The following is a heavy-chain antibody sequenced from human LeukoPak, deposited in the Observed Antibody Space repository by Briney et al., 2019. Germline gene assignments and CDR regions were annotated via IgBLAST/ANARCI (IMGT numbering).Heavy chain of an antibody. CDR2: IYYSGST. V-gene: IGHV4-59*01. D-gene: IGHD3-10*01. CDR3: AREYGSEHWGYGMDA. J-gene: IGHJ6*02. Sequence: PSETLSLTCTVSGGSISSYSWSWIRQPPGKGLEWIGYIYYSGSTTYNPSLKSRVTISVDTSKNQFSLKLSSVTAADTAVYYCAREYGSEHWGYGMDAWGQGTTVTVSS. CDR1: GGSISSYS.